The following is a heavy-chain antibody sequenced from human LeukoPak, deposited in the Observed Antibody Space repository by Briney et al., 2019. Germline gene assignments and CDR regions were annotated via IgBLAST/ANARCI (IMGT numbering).Heavy chain of an antibody. CDR3: ARTAAAGIYYYYMDV. Sequence: PGGSLRLSCAASGFTFSSYSMTWVRQAPGKGLEWVSSISSSSSYIYYADSVKGRFTISRDNAKNSLYLQMNSLRAEDTAVYYCARTAAAGIYYYYMDVWGKGTTVAVSS. CDR2: ISSSSSYI. J-gene: IGHJ6*03. V-gene: IGHV3-21*01. CDR1: GFTFSSYS. D-gene: IGHD6-13*01.